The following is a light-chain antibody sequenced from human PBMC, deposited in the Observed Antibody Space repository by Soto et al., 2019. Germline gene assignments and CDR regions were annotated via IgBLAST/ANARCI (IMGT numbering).Light chain of an antibody. Sequence: QSALTQPASVSGSPGQSIAISCTGSGSDVGAYNYVSWYQQHPDKAPKLLLFEVTNRPSGVSDRFSGSKSGNTASLTISSLQAEDEADYYCSSYTSSSTPVVFGGGTKLTVL. CDR2: EVT. CDR3: SSYTSSSTPVV. J-gene: IGLJ2*01. CDR1: GSDVGAYNY. V-gene: IGLV2-14*01.